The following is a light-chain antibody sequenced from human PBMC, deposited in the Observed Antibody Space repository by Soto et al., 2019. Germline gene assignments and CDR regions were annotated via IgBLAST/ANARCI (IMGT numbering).Light chain of an antibody. CDR2: GAS. Sequence: EIVLTQSPGTLSLSPGERLTLSCRASQSVTSSYLAWYQQKPGQAPRLLIYGASSRATGIPDRFSGSGSGTDFTLTISRLEPEDFAVYYCQQYGSSPRTFGPGTKVDI. J-gene: IGKJ3*01. CDR1: QSVTSSY. CDR3: QQYGSSPRT. V-gene: IGKV3-20*01.